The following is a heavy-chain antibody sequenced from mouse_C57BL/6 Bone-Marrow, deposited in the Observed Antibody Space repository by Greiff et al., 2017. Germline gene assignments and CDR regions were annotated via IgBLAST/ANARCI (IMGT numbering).Heavy chain of an antibody. CDR2: ISDGGSYT. D-gene: IGHD2-12*01. J-gene: IGHJ3*01. CDR1: GFTFSSYA. Sequence: DVMLVESGGGLVKPGGSLKLSCAASGFTFSSYAMSWVRQTPEKRLEWVATISDGGSYTYYPDNVKGRFTISRDNAKNNLYLQMSHLKSEDTAMYYCARRYAWFAYWGQGTLVTVAA. V-gene: IGHV5-4*03. CDR3: ARRYAWFAY.